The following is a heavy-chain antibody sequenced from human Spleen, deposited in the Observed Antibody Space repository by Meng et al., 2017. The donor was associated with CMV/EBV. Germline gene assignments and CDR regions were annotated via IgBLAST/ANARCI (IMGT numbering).Heavy chain of an antibody. Sequence: SETLSLTCSVSGASISRGDYYWSWIRQSPGKGLEWIGYIYYNGNTYYNPSLNSRVTISVDTSKNQFSLKLSSVTAADTAVYYCAKLYSSSTDPMDVWGQGTTVTVSS. CDR1: GASISRGDYY. D-gene: IGHD6-13*01. CDR2: IYYNGNT. J-gene: IGHJ6*02. V-gene: IGHV4-30-4*02. CDR3: AKLYSSSTDPMDV.